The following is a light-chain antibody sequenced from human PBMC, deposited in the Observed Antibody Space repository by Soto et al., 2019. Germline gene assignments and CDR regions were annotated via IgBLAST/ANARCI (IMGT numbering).Light chain of an antibody. V-gene: IGKV3-11*01. J-gene: IGKJ5*01. CDR1: QSISNY. Sequence: VLTQSPGTLSLSPGERATLCFRGSQSISNYLAWYQQKPGQAPRLLIYRASNRATGIPARFSGSRSGTDFTLSISSLEPEDFADYYCQQRSNWPITFGQGTRLE. CDR3: QQRSNWPIT. CDR2: RAS.